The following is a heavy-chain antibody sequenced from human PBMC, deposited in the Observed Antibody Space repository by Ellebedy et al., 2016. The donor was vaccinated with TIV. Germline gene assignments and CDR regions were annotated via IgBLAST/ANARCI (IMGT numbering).Heavy chain of an antibody. D-gene: IGHD3-3*02. J-gene: IGHJ5*02. CDR1: GGSFSGYY. CDR2: INHSGST. CDR3: ARVLRQFWSGLIGDNWFDP. Sequence: MPSETLSLTCAVYGGSFSGYYWSWIRQPPGKGLEWIGEINHSGSTNYNPSLKSRVTISVDTSKNQFSLKLSSVTAADTAVYYCARVLRQFWSGLIGDNWFDPWGQGTLVTVSS. V-gene: IGHV4-34*01.